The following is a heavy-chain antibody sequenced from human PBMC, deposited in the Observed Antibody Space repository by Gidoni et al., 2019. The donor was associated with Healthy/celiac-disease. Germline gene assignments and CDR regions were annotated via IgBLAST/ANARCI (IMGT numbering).Heavy chain of an antibody. CDR2: ISSSSSYI. D-gene: IGHD5-12*01. J-gene: IGHJ4*02. Sequence: EVQLVESGGGLVKPGGSLRLSCAASGFTFSSYSMNWVRQAPGKGLEWVSSISSSSSYIYYADSVKGRFTISRDNAKNSLYLQMNSLRAEDTAVYYCARDPRGGYKPGPLDYWGQGTLVTVSS. V-gene: IGHV3-21*01. CDR1: GFTFSSYS. CDR3: ARDPRGGYKPGPLDY.